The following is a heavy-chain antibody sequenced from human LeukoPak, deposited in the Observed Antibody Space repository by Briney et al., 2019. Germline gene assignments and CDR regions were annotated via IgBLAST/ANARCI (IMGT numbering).Heavy chain of an antibody. V-gene: IGHV3-23*01. CDR2: ISGSGGST. Sequence: GGSLRLSCAASGFTFSNYAMSWARQAPGKGLEWASAISGSGGSTYYADSVKGRFTISRDNSKNTLYLQMNSLRAEDTAVYYCTKGTIWLPFDYWGQGTLVTVSS. J-gene: IGHJ4*02. D-gene: IGHD5-18*01. CDR3: TKGTIWLPFDY. CDR1: GFTFSNYA.